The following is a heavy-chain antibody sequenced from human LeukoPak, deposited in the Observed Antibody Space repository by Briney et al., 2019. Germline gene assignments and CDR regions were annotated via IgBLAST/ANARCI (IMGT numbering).Heavy chain of an antibody. CDR3: ARDDYRGVTNFDP. CDR2: ISYTGST. J-gene: IGHJ5*02. CDR1: GGSISPYF. D-gene: IGHD3-10*01. V-gene: IGHV4-59*01. Sequence: SETLSLTCTVSGGSISPYFWSWIRQPPGKGLEWVGYISYTGSTNYNPSLKSRVTISVDTSKNQFSLQLTSVTAADTAVYYCARDDYRGVTNFDPWGQGTLVTVSS.